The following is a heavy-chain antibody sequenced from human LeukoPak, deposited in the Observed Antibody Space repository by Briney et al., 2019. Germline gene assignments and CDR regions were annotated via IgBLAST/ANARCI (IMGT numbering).Heavy chain of an antibody. Sequence: PSETLSLTCTVSGSSISNNNYYWGWIRQPPGKGLEWIGSIYYSGTTYYNPSLQSRVSISIDTSKKQFSLKVTSVTAADTAVYYCARRLSTYSSSPYFDYWGQGTLVTVSS. J-gene: IGHJ4*02. CDR1: GSSISNNNYY. CDR3: ARRLSTYSSSPYFDY. D-gene: IGHD6-6*01. V-gene: IGHV4-39*01. CDR2: IYYSGTT.